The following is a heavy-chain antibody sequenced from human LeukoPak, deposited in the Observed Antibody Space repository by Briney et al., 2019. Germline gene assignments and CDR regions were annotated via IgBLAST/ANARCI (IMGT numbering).Heavy chain of an antibody. CDR2: IYTGGST. CDR1: GFTVSSNY. CDR3: ARDFVVNYGWGAFDI. J-gene: IGHJ3*02. Sequence: GGSLRLSCAASGFTVSSNYMSWVRQAPGKGLEWVSVIYTGGSTYYADPVKGRFTISRDNSKNTLYLQMNSLRAEDTALYYCARDFVVNYGWGAFDIWGQGTMLTVSS. D-gene: IGHD3-10*01. V-gene: IGHV3-53*01.